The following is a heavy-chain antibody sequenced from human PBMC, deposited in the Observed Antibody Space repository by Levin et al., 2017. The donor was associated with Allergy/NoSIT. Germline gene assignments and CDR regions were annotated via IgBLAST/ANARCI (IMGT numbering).Heavy chain of an antibody. CDR3: ARGGGYYDSSGLDV. CDR1: GFSLSTSGMR. CDR2: IDWDDDK. Sequence: QTLSLTCTFSGFSLSTSGMRVSWIRQPPGKALEWLARIDWDDDKFYSTSLKTRLTISKDTSKNQVVLTMTNMDPVDTATYYCARGGGYYDSSGLDVWGQGTTVTVSS. D-gene: IGHD3-22*01. J-gene: IGHJ6*02. V-gene: IGHV2-70*04.